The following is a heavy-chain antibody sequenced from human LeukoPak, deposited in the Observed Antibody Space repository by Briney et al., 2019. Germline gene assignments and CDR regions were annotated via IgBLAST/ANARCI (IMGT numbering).Heavy chain of an antibody. CDR2: ISSSSSYI. D-gene: IGHD4-17*01. J-gene: IGHJ4*02. V-gene: IGHV3-21*01. CDR3: ARETTDLYYFDY. CDR1: GFTFSSYS. Sequence: GGSLRLSCAASGFTFSSYSMNWVRQAPGKGLEWVSSISSSSSYIYYADSVKGRFTISRDNAKNSLYLQMNSLRAEDTAVYYCARETTDLYYFDYWGQGTLVTVSS.